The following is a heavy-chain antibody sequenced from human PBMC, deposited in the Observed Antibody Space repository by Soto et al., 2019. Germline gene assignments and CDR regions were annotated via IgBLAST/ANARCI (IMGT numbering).Heavy chain of an antibody. D-gene: IGHD3-22*01. CDR3: ARGYYYDGSGYSH. V-gene: IGHV1-18*01. CDR2: IITYNGNT. CDR1: GYTFTSYG. J-gene: IGHJ4*02. Sequence: ASVKVSCKASGYTFTSYGISWVRQAPGQGLEWMGCIITYNGNTNYAQKLQGRVTMTTDTSTSTAYMELRSLRSDDTAVYYCARGYYYDGSGYSHWGQGTLVTVSS.